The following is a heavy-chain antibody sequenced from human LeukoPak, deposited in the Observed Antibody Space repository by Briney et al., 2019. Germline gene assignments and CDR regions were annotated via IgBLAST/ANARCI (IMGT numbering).Heavy chain of an antibody. CDR2: ITSSSSYI. D-gene: IGHD2-15*01. CDR3: ARVQGGGYCSGGSCWTPFDY. CDR1: GFSFSRYN. J-gene: IGHJ4*02. V-gene: IGHV3-21*01. Sequence: GGSLRLSCAASGFSFSRYNMNWVRQAPGKGLEWVSSITSSSSYIYYADSVQGRFTISRDNAKNSLYLQMNSLRAKDTAVYYCARVQGGGYCSGGSCWTPFDYWGQGTLVTVSS.